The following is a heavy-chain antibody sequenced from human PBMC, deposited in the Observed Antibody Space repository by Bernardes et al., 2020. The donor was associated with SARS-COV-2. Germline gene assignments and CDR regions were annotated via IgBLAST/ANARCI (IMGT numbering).Heavy chain of an antibody. Sequence: SETLSLTCSVSGASVNNGFNYWGWVRQAPGKGLEWIGNIYYTGDTKYNPSLRSRVTISIDTSKNQFSLHLTSVTAADTAVYYCARDQFKYFYPSGTPSVSEAFDIWGQGTMVTVSS. J-gene: IGHJ3*02. CDR3: ARDQFKYFYPSGTPSVSEAFDI. V-gene: IGHV4-61*01. CDR2: IYYTGDT. D-gene: IGHD3-10*01. CDR1: GASVNNGFNY.